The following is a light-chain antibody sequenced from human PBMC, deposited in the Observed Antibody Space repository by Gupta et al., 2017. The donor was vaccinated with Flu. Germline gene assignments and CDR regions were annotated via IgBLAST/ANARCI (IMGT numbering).Light chain of an antibody. CDR3: QQYCRTPST. Sequence: DIVLTQSPDSLAVSLRERATINCKSSKSVLYSPNTKNYLAWYQHKTGQPPKLLIYSASTRASGVPDRFSGRGSGTDFTLTISSLQAEDVAVYYCQQYCRTPSTFGQGTKVEIK. CDR1: KSVLYSPNTKNY. J-gene: IGKJ1*01. CDR2: SAS. V-gene: IGKV4-1*01.